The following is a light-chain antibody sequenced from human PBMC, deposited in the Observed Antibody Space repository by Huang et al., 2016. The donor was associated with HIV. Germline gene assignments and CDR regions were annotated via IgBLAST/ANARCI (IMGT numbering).Light chain of an antibody. CDR3: QQYNNWPRT. V-gene: IGKV3-15*01. CDR1: QGVVSN. Sequence: EMVMTQSPDTLSVSLGERVTLSCRASQGVVSNLAWYQQKPGQAPRLLIYDASTRVAGIPARFSGSGSGTAFTLTIRSLQSEDFAVYYCQQYNNWPRTFGQGTKLEIK. J-gene: IGKJ2*01. CDR2: DAS.